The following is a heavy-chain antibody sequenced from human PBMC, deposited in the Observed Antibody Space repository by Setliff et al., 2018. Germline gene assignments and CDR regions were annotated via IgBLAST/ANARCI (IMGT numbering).Heavy chain of an antibody. CDR2: VFSGDSDT. D-gene: IGHD6-25*01. CDR1: GYRFTTYW. V-gene: IGHV5-51*01. Sequence: GESLTISCKGSGYRFTTYWIGWARQMPGKGLEWMGIVFSGDSDTRYSPSFQGQVTMSADKSINTAYLQWSSLKASDTAMYYCARLGAPASHDAFDIWGQGTMVTVSS. CDR3: ARLGAPASHDAFDI. J-gene: IGHJ3*02.